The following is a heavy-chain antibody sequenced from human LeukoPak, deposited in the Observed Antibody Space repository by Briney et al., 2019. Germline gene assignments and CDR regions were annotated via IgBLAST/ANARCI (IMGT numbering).Heavy chain of an antibody. V-gene: IGHV5-10-1*01. CDR1: GYSFTIYW. CDR3: ARPIGYCSGGSCYSGAFDI. D-gene: IGHD2-15*01. CDR2: IDPSDSYT. Sequence: GESLKISCKGSGYSFTIYWISWVRQMPGKGLEWMGRIDPSDSYTNYSPSFQGHVTISADKSISTAYLQWSSLKASDTAMYYCARPIGYCSGGSCYSGAFDIWGQGTMVTVSS. J-gene: IGHJ3*02.